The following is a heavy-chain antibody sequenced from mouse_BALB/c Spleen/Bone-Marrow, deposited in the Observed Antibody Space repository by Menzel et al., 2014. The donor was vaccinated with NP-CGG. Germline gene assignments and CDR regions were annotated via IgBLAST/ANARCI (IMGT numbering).Heavy chain of an antibody. CDR1: GYTFTSYW. J-gene: IGHJ3*01. V-gene: IGHV1-61*01. Sequence: QVQLQQSGAELVRPGASVKLSCKASGYTFTSYWMNWVKQRPGQGLEWIGMIDPSDSETHYNQMFKDKAILTVDKSSSTAYMQISSLTSEDSAVYCCARGAYWGQGTLVTVSA. CDR2: IDPSDSET. CDR3: ARGAY.